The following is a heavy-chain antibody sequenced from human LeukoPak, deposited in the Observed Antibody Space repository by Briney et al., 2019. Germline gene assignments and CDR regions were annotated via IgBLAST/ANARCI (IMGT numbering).Heavy chain of an antibody. J-gene: IGHJ5*02. CDR2: IYYSGST. Sequence: SETLSLTCTVSGGSISSSSYYWGWIRQPPGKGLEWIGSIYYSGSTNYNPSLKSRVTMSVDTSKNQFSLKLTSVTAADTAVYYCARGGGTYYGSFDPWGQGTLVTVSS. V-gene: IGHV4-39*07. CDR3: ARGGGTYYGSFDP. D-gene: IGHD3-10*01. CDR1: GGSISSSSYY.